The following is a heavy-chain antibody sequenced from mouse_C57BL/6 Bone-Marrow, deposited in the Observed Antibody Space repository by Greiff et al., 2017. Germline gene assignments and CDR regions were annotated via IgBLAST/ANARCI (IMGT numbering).Heavy chain of an antibody. Sequence: VKLMESGPELVKPGASVKISCKASGYAFSSSWMNWVKQRPGKGLEWIGRIYPGDGDTNYKGKFKGKATLTADKSSSTAYMQLSSLTSEDSAVYFCALINYYGSSFYFDYWGQDTTLTVSS. CDR3: ALINYYGSSFYFDY. J-gene: IGHJ2*01. CDR2: IYPGDGDT. D-gene: IGHD1-1*01. CDR1: GYAFSSSW. V-gene: IGHV1-82*01.